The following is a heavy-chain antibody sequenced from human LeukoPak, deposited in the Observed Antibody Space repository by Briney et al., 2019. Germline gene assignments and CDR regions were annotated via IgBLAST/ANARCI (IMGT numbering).Heavy chain of an antibody. D-gene: IGHD3-10*01. CDR2: ISNDGDNK. J-gene: IGHJ6*03. Sequence: PGRSLRLSSAASGITFSGYAMHWVRQAPGKGLEWMDVISNDGDNKYYADSVKGRFTISRDDSKKTVYLQMNRLSAEDTAVYYCTKDDGSGSYSAHHFYYYYMDVWGKGTTVTVSS. V-gene: IGHV3-30*18. CDR1: GITFSGYA. CDR3: TKDDGSGSYSAHHFYYYYMDV.